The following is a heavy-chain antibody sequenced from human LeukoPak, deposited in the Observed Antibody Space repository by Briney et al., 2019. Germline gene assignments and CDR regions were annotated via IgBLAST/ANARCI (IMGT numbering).Heavy chain of an antibody. CDR3: ARDSSLPYYDFWSGYYSWRYFDY. Sequence: GGSLRLSCAASGFSFSNYWMSWVRQAPGKGLEWVANIKQDGSEKYYVDSVKGRFTISRDNAKNSLYLQMNSLRAEDTAVYYCARDSSLPYYDFWSGYYSWRYFDYWGQGTLVTVSS. V-gene: IGHV3-7*01. CDR2: IKQDGSEK. J-gene: IGHJ4*02. CDR1: GFSFSNYW. D-gene: IGHD3-3*01.